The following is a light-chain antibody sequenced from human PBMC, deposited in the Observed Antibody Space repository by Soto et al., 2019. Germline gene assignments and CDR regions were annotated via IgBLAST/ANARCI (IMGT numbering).Light chain of an antibody. CDR1: SSDVGGYNY. CDR3: SSYTSSGSVV. Sequence: QSALTQPASESGSPGQSITISCTGTSSDVGGYNYVSWYQQHPGKAPKLMIYDVSNRPSGVSNRFSGSKSGNTASLTISGLQAEDEADYYCSSYTSSGSVVFGGGTKLTVL. J-gene: IGLJ2*01. CDR2: DVS. V-gene: IGLV2-14*01.